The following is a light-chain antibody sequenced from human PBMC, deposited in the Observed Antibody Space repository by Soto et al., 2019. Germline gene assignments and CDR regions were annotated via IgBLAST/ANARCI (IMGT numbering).Light chain of an antibody. V-gene: IGLV2-14*03. CDR2: NVS. J-gene: IGLJ1*01. CDR1: SSDVSSYDY. Sequence: QSALTQPASVSGSPGQSITIPCTGTSSDVSSYDYVSWYQQHPGEAPKLIIYNVSDRPSGVSNRFSGSKSGNTASLTISGLQAEDEADYYCSSFTTSSTYVFGTGTKLTVL. CDR3: SSFTTSSTYV.